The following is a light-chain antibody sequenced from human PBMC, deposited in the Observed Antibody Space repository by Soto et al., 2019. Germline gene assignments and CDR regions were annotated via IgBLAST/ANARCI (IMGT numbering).Light chain of an antibody. V-gene: IGKV3-20*01. CDR1: QRVDSNS. J-gene: IGKJ4*01. CDR2: GAS. CDR3: QQYVASPLT. Sequence: EFVLTQSPGALSVSPGETVTLSCRASQRVDSNSLAWYHHKPGLAPRLLIFGASTRATRIPDRFSGSGSGTDFTLTISRLEPEDSGLYYCQQYVASPLTFGGGTRVEMK.